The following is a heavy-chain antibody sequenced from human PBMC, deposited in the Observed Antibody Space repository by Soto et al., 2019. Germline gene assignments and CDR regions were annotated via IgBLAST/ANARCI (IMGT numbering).Heavy chain of an antibody. V-gene: IGHV3-21*01. J-gene: IGHJ2*01. D-gene: IGHD3-10*01. CDR3: ARYRDWYFDL. CDR1: GFTFSSYS. Sequence: XGSLRLSCAASGFTFSSYSMNWVRQAPGKGLEWVSAISSSSSFIYQADSLKGRFTISRDNAKNSLSLQMISLRAEDTAVYYCARYRDWYFDLWGRGTLVTVSS. CDR2: ISSSSSFI.